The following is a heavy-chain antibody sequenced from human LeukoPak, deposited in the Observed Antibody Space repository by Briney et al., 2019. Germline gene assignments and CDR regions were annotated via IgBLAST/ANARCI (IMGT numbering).Heavy chain of an antibody. V-gene: IGHV1-2*02. Sequence: ASVKVSCKASGYTFTGYYMHWVRQAPGQGLEWMGWTNPNSGGTNYAQKFQGRVTMTRDTSISTAYMELSRLRSDDTAVYYCARASYCTNGVCSSLDYWGQGTLVTVSS. J-gene: IGHJ4*02. CDR2: TNPNSGGT. CDR1: GYTFTGYY. D-gene: IGHD2-8*01. CDR3: ARASYCTNGVCSSLDY.